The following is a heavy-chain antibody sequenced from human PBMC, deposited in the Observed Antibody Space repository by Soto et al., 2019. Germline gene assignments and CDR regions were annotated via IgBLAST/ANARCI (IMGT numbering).Heavy chain of an antibody. V-gene: IGHV4-31*01. CDR2: IYYSGST. Sequence: QVQLQESGPGLVKPSQTLSLTCTVSGGSISSGGYYWSWIRQHPGKGLEWIGYIYYSGSTYYNPSLKSLVTISVDTSKNQFSLKLSSVTAAATAVYSCARGKNAAARGWFAPWGQGTLVTVAS. J-gene: IGHJ5*02. D-gene: IGHD2-15*01. CDR3: ARGKNAAARGWFAP. CDR1: GGSISSGGYY.